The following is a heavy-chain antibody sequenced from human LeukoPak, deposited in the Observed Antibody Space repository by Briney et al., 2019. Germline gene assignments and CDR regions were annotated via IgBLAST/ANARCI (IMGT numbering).Heavy chain of an antibody. J-gene: IGHJ5*02. D-gene: IGHD6-13*01. Sequence: PSETLSLTCTVSGGSISSSSYYGGWIRQPPGKGLEWIGSIYYSGSTYYNPSLKSRVTISVDTSKNQFSLKLSSVTAADTAVYYCARGFSSNWYVDPWGQGTLVTVSS. CDR2: IYYSGST. CDR1: GGSISSSSYY. CDR3: ARGFSSNWYVDP. V-gene: IGHV4-39*01.